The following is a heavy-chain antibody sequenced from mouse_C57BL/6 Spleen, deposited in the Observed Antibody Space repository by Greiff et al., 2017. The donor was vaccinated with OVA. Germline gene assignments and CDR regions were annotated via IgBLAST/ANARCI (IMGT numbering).Heavy chain of an antibody. CDR3: ARELLRYPGYFDY. Sequence: EVKLVESGGGLVKPGGSLKLSCAASGFTFSDYGMHWVRQAPEKGLEWVAYISGGSSTIYYADTVKGRFTISRDNAKNTLFLQMTSLRSEDTAMYYCARELLRYPGYFDYGGQGTTLTVSS. CDR1: GFTFSDYG. V-gene: IGHV5-17*01. J-gene: IGHJ2*01. D-gene: IGHD1-1*01. CDR2: ISGGSSTI.